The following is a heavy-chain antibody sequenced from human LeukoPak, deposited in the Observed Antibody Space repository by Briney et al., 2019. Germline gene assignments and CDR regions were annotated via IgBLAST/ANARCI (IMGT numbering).Heavy chain of an antibody. D-gene: IGHD3-10*01. CDR1: GYTFTSYD. V-gene: IGHV1-8*01. CDR2: MNPNSGNT. J-gene: IGHJ4*02. Sequence: ASVKVSCKASGYTFTSYDINWVRQATGQGLEWMGWMNPNSGNTGYAQKFQGRVTMTRNTSISTAYMELSSLRSEDTAVYYCARVKYYYGSGSYRPLGYWGQGTLVTVSS. CDR3: ARVKYYYGSGSYRPLGY.